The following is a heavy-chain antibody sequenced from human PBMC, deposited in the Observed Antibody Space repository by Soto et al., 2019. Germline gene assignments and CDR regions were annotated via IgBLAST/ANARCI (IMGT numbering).Heavy chain of an antibody. CDR2: INHLGSI. CDR3: ARGGISHWAYFYYMDV. J-gene: IGHJ6*03. V-gene: IGHV4-34*01. CDR1: GGSLSDYF. Sequence: SETLSLTCVVSGGSLSDYFWSWIRQPPGMALEWIGEINHLGSINYNPSLKSRVTMSVDTSKNQFSLTPNSVTAADTATYYCARGGISHWAYFYYMDVWDRGTTVTVSS. D-gene: IGHD2-21*01.